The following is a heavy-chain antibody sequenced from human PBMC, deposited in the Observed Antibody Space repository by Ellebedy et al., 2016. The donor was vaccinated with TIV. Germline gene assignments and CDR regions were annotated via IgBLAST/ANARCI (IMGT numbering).Heavy chain of an antibody. D-gene: IGHD6-13*01. V-gene: IGHV3-7*03. CDR1: GFTFSSYA. CDR3: AREVPAGVLDY. CDR2: LKEDGSAK. J-gene: IGHJ4*02. Sequence: GGSLRLXCAASGFTFSSYAMSWVRQAPGKGLEWVANLKEDGSAKYYVDSMKGRFTISRDNTKNSLYLQLNGLRAEDTAVYYCAREVPAGVLDYWGQGTLVTVSS.